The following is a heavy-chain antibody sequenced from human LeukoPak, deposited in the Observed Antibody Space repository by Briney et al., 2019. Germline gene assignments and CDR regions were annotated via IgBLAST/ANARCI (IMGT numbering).Heavy chain of an antibody. D-gene: IGHD6-13*01. Sequence: GASVKVSCKASGYTFTDSYMQWVRQAPGQGLEWMGWINLKNGGTGYAQRFQGRVTMTRDTSITTGYMELSRLRSDDTAMYYCAKSPRGSNWEILYFDSWGQGALVTVSS. V-gene: IGHV1-2*02. CDR2: INLKNGGT. J-gene: IGHJ4*02. CDR3: AKSPRGSNWEILYFDS. CDR1: GYTFTDSY.